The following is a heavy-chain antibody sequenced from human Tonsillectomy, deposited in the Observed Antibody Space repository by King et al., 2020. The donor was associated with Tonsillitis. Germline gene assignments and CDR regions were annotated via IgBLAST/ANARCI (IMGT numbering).Heavy chain of an antibody. J-gene: IGHJ4*02. Sequence: VQLVESGGGVVQPGRSLRLSCAASGFTFSSYAMHWVRLAPGKGLEWVVAISYDGSQKYYADSVKGRFTISRDNSKNTLFLQMNSLRAEDTAVYYCATQRGYGTGGKCEGGGDFDYWGQGTLVTVSS. V-gene: IGHV3-30*04. CDR2: ISYDGSQK. D-gene: IGHD2-8*02. CDR1: GFTFSSYA. CDR3: ATQRGYGTGGKCEGGGDFDY.